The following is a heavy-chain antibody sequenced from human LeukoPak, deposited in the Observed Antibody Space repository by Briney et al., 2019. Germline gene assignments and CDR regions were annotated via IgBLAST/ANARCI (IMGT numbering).Heavy chain of an antibody. Sequence: GGSLRLSCAASGFTFSSYAMSWVCQAPGKGLEWVSAISGSGGSTYYADSVKGRFTISRDNAKNSLYLQMNSLRAEDTAVYYCARGGSSPLGYWGQGTLVTVSS. V-gene: IGHV3-23*01. D-gene: IGHD3-16*01. J-gene: IGHJ4*02. CDR2: ISGSGGST. CDR1: GFTFSSYA. CDR3: ARGGSSPLGY.